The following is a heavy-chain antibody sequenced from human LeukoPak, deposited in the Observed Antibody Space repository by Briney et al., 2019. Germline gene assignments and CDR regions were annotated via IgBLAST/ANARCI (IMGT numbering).Heavy chain of an antibody. V-gene: IGHV3-7*01. J-gene: IGHJ4*02. CDR2: IKQDGSEK. CDR1: GFTFSSYW. Sequence: GGSLRPSCAASGFTFSSYWMSWVRQAPGKGLEWVANIKQDGSEKYYVDSVKGRFTISRDNAKNSLYLQMNSLRAEDTAVYYCARIGIAAALSPDFDYWGQGTLVTVSS. D-gene: IGHD6-13*01. CDR3: ARIGIAAALSPDFDY.